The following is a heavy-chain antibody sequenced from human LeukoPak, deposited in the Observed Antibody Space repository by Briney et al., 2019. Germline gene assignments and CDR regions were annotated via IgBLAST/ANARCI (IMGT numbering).Heavy chain of an antibody. V-gene: IGHV3-23*01. Sequence: GGSLRLSCAASGFTFSSYAMSWVRQAPGKGLEWVSAISGSGGSNYNAAPVKGRFTISRDNSKNTLYLQISSLRAEDRAVYYCAKGAPSYCSSTSCWALKRFDPWGQGTLVTVSS. CDR3: AKGAPSYCSSTSCWALKRFDP. CDR2: ISGSGGSN. J-gene: IGHJ5*02. D-gene: IGHD2-2*01. CDR1: GFTFSSYA.